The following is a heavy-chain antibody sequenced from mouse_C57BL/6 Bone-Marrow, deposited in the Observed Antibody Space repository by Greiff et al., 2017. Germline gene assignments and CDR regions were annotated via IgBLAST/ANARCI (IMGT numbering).Heavy chain of an antibody. CDR2: IYPSDSET. J-gene: IGHJ1*03. D-gene: IGHD1-1*01. CDR3: ARWRGYYG. CDR1: GYTFTSYW. V-gene: IGHV1-61*01. Sequence: QVQLQQPGAELVRPGSSVKLSCKASGYTFTSYWMDWVKQRPGQGLEWIGNIYPSDSETHYTQKFKDKATLTVDKSSSTAYMQLSSLTSEDCAVYYCARWRGYYGWGTGTTVTVSA.